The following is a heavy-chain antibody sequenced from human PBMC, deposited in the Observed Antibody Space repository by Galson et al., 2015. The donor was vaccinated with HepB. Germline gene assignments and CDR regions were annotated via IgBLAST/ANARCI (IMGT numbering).Heavy chain of an antibody. CDR1: GDSINTDSFY. Sequence: SETLSLTCTVSGDSINTDSFYWGWIRQPPGKGLEWIGTIYYNGITYYNPPLVSRVSISIDTPKNQFSLKLRSVTASDTALYYCARHGGSTWYYFDQWGQGTLVTVSS. CDR3: ARHGGSTWYYFDQ. D-gene: IGHD6-13*01. CDR2: IYYNGIT. V-gene: IGHV4-39*01. J-gene: IGHJ4*02.